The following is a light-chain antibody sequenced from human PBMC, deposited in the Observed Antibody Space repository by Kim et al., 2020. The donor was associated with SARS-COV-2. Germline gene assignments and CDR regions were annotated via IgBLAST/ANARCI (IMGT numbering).Light chain of an antibody. J-gene: IGKJ3*01. Sequence: SASVGDRVTITCQASQDINNCLHWYQQKPGKVPELLIYDVFNLEIGVPSRFSGSGSGRDFTLTISSLQPEDIATYYCQQHNGVPVFGPGTKVDIK. CDR3: QQHNGVPV. CDR1: QDINNC. CDR2: DVF. V-gene: IGKV1-33*01.